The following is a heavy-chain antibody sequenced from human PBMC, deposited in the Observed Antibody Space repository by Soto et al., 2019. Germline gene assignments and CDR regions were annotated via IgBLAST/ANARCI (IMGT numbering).Heavy chain of an antibody. Sequence: PGGSLRLSCAASGCTFSSNYMSWVRQAPGKGLEWVSVIYSGGSTYYADSVKGRFTISRDNSKNTLYLQMNSLRAEDTAVYYCARGDSSSWYGNYYYGMDVWGQGTTVTVSS. CDR2: IYSGGST. J-gene: IGHJ6*02. CDR3: ARGDSSSWYGNYYYGMDV. CDR1: GCTFSSNY. V-gene: IGHV3-53*01. D-gene: IGHD6-13*01.